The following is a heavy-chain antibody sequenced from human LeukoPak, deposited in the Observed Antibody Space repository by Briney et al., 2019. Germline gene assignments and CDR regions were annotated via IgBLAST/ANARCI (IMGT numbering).Heavy chain of an antibody. D-gene: IGHD2-21*01. CDR3: VKDPRDTYGTNWFVS. Sequence: PGGSLRLSCVASGFSFWNYAMSWVRHAPGKGLQWVSQISGTGGATWYAGFARDRFTISRDNSKKTLYLQMSGLRVEDTAMYYCVKDPRDTYGTNWFVSWGQGTLLIVSS. CDR1: GFSFWNYA. CDR2: ISGTGGAT. J-gene: IGHJ5*01. V-gene: IGHV3-23*01.